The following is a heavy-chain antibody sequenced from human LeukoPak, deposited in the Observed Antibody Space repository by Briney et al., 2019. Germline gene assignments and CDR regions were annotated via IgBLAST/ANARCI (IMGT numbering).Heavy chain of an antibody. D-gene: IGHD4-17*01. V-gene: IGHV3-23*01. J-gene: IGHJ6*02. CDR1: GFTFNNAW. CDR3: AKFNTEYGDFIYYYGMDV. Sequence: GGSLRLSCAASGFTFNNAWMNWVRQAPGKGLEWVSAISGSGGSTYYADSVKGRFTISRDNSKNTLYLQMNSLRAEDTAVYYCAKFNTEYGDFIYYYGMDVWGQGTTVTVSS. CDR2: ISGSGGST.